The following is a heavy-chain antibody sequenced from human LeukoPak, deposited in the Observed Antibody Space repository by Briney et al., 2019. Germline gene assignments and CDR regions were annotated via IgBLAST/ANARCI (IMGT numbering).Heavy chain of an antibody. V-gene: IGHV3-30*02. CDR2: IRYDGGNK. Sequence: GGSLRLSCAASGFTFSSYGMHWVRQAPGKGLEWVAFIRYDGGNKYYADSVKGRFTISRDNSKNTLYLQMNSLRAEDTAVYYCARDYYDSSGYPNAFDIWGQGTMVTVSS. D-gene: IGHD3-22*01. CDR3: ARDYYDSSGYPNAFDI. J-gene: IGHJ3*02. CDR1: GFTFSSYG.